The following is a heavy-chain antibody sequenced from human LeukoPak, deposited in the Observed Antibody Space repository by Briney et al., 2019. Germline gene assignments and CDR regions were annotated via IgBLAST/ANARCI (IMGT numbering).Heavy chain of an antibody. CDR2: ISGGGGST. CDR3: AKGRGSSISSSSDY. Sequence: GGSLRLSCAASGFTFSTYAMNWVRQAPGEGLEWVSVISGGGGSTFYADSVKGRFTISRDNSKNTLYLQMNSLRAEDTAEYYCAKGRGSSISSSSDYWGQGTLVTVSS. V-gene: IGHV3-23*01. D-gene: IGHD6-6*01. J-gene: IGHJ4*02. CDR1: GFTFSTYA.